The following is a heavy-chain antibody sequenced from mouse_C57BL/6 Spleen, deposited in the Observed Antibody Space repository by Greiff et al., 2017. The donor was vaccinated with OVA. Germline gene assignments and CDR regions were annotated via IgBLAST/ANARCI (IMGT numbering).Heavy chain of an antibody. CDR2: IYPGSGST. CDR3: ARYDYDGGYAMDY. D-gene: IGHD2-4*01. V-gene: IGHV1-55*01. J-gene: IGHJ4*01. CDR1: GYTFTSYW. Sequence: QQSGAELVKPGASVKMSCKASGYTFTSYWITWVKQRPGQGLEWIGDIYPGSGSTNYNEKFKSKATLTVDTSSSTAYMQLSSLTSEDSAVYYCARYDYDGGYAMDYWGQGTSVTVSS.